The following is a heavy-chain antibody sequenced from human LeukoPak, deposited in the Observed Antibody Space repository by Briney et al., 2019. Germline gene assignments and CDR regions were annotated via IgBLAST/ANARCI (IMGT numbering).Heavy chain of an antibody. CDR3: ARAVIKTPAGKYYYDSSGYYYFDY. CDR2: IYSSGST. V-gene: IGHV3-66*02. Sequence: GGSLRLSCAASGFTVSSNYMSWVRQAPGKGLEWVSVIYSSGSTYYADSVKGRFTISRDNSKNTLYLQMNSLRAEDTAVYYCARAVIKTPAGKYYYDSSGYYYFDYWGQGTLVTVSS. D-gene: IGHD3-22*01. J-gene: IGHJ4*02. CDR1: GFTVSSNY.